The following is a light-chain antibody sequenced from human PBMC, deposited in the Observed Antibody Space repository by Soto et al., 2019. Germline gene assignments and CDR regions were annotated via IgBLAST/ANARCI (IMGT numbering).Light chain of an antibody. V-gene: IGLV2-14*01. CDR3: SSYTSSSTPHVV. J-gene: IGLJ2*01. Sequence: QSSLTQPASVSGSPGQSITISCTGTSSDVGGYNYVSWYQQHPGKAPKLMIYDVSNRPSGVSNRCSGSKSGNTASLTISGRQAEDEADYYCSSYTSSSTPHVVFGGGTKLTVL. CDR2: DVS. CDR1: SSDVGGYNY.